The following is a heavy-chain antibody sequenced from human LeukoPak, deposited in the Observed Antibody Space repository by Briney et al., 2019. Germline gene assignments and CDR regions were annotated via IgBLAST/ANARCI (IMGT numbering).Heavy chain of an antibody. CDR3: ARVGCSGGSCFDY. D-gene: IGHD2-15*01. CDR2: IKQDGSEK. CDR1: GFTFSSYW. Sequence: PGGSLRLSCAASGFTFSSYWMSWVRQAPGKGLEWVANIKQDGSEKYYVDSVKGRFTISRDNAKNSLYLQMNSLRAEDTAVYYCARVGCSGGSCFDYWGQGTLVTVSS. V-gene: IGHV3-7*03. J-gene: IGHJ4*02.